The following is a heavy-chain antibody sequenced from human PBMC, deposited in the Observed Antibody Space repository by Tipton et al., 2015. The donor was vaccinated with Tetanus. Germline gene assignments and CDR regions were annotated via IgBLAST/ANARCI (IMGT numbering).Heavy chain of an antibody. CDR1: GFTFSSFG. V-gene: IGHV3-30*18. CDR2: ISFDGRNK. D-gene: IGHD3-10*01. CDR3: AKDRERRGDHFDY. J-gene: IGHJ4*02. Sequence: SLRLSCAASGFTFSSFGMHWVRQAPGRGLEWVASISFDGRNKYYADSVKDRITISRDNSKNTMFPQMTSLRPDDTAVYYCAKDRERRGDHFDYWGQGTLVTFSS.